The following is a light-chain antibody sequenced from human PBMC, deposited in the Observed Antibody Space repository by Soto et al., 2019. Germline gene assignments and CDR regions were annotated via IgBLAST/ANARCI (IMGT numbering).Light chain of an antibody. Sequence: QCVLTQPPSVSAVPGQKVTIFCSGSSSNIGNNYVSWYQQLPGTAPKLLIYENNKRPSGIPDRFSGSKSGTSATLGITGLQTGDEADYYCGTWDSSLSAGGVFGTGTKVTVL. J-gene: IGLJ1*01. CDR2: ENN. CDR3: GTWDSSLSAGGV. V-gene: IGLV1-51*02. CDR1: SSNIGNNY.